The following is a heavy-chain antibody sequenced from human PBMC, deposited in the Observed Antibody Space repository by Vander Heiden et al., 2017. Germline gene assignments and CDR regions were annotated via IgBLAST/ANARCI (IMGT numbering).Heavy chain of an antibody. CDR1: GYSFTSYW. Sequence: EVQLVQSGAEVKKPGESLKISCKGSGYSFTSYWIGWGRQMTGKGLEWMGIIYPGDSETRDSPSFQGQVTISADKAISTAYMQWRRMKASDTAMYYAARRRGYGPPDYWGQGTMVTVSS. D-gene: IGHD3-10*01. CDR2: IYPGDSET. J-gene: IGHJ4*02. CDR3: ARRRGYGPPDY. V-gene: IGHV5-51*03.